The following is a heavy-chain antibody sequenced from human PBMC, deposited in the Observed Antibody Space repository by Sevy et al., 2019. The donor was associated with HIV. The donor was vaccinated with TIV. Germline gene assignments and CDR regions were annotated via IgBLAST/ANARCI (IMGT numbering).Heavy chain of an antibody. J-gene: IGHJ4*02. CDR2: ISSDGNNI. CDR1: AFTFTDYA. D-gene: IGHD1-1*01. CDR3: ARGGIRVESDDRTTPFDH. V-gene: IGHV3-30-3*01. Sequence: GGSLRLSCAASAFTFTDYAMHWVRQAPGKGLEWVAVISSDGNNIYYADSVKGRFTISRDYSKNTLYLQMNRLRNTDTGVYYWARGGIRVESDDRTTPFDHWGQGTLVTVSS.